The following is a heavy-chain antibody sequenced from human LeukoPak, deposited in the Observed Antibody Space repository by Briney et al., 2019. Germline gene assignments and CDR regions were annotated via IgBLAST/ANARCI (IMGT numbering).Heavy chain of an antibody. CDR2: IAHDETNR. J-gene: IGHJ4*02. D-gene: IGHD3-9*01. CDR3: ARDLTPGAPDYFDY. V-gene: IGHV3-30*04. Sequence: GWSLTLSCATSGFTFGSYAMHWVRQAPGKGLEWVAVIAHDETNRFYADSVRGRFTISRDNSMNTLYLRMNSQRPEDTAVYFCARDLTPGAPDYFDYWGQGTLVTVSS. CDR1: GFTFGSYA.